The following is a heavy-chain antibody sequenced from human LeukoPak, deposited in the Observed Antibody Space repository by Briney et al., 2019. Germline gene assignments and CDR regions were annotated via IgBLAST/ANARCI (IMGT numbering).Heavy chain of an antibody. D-gene: IGHD2-2*01. J-gene: IGHJ4*02. CDR3: ARHSNIVVVPAAMFDY. Sequence: PETLSLTCTVSGGSISSSSYYWGWIRQPPGKGLEWIGSIYYSGSTYYNPSLKSRVTISVDTSKNQFSLKLSSVTAADTAVYYCARHSNIVVVPAAMFDYWGQGTLVTVSS. CDR2: IYYSGST. CDR1: GGSISSSSYY. V-gene: IGHV4-39*01.